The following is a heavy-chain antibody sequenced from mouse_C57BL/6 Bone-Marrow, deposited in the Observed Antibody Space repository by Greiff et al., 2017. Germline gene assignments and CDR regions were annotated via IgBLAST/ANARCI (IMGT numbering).Heavy chain of an antibody. J-gene: IGHJ2*01. CDR2: INPNNGGT. V-gene: IGHV1-22*01. D-gene: IGHD2-3*01. CDR3: ARLGLLPLYYFDY. CDR1: GYTFTDYN. Sequence: EVKLQESGPELVKPGASVKMSCKASGYTFTDYNMHWVKQSHGKSLEWIGYINPNNGGTSYNQKFKGKATLTVNKSSSTAYMELRSLTSEDSAVYYCARLGLLPLYYFDYWGQGTTLTVSS.